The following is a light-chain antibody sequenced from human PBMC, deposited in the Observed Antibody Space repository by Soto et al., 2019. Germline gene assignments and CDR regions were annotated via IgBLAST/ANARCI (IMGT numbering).Light chain of an antibody. CDR1: QSISSW. CDR3: QQYNSYSQT. CDR2: DAS. J-gene: IGKJ1*01. Sequence: DSQRTQSPSTLSASVGDRVTITCLASQSISSWLAWYQQKTGKAPKLLIYDASSLESGVPSRFSGSGSGTEFTLTISSLQTDDFATYYCQQYNSYSQTVGQGNKGDIK. V-gene: IGKV1-5*01.